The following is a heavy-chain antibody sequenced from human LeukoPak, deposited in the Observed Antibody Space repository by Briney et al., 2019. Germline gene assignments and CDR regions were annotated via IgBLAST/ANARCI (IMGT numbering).Heavy chain of an antibody. D-gene: IGHD1-26*01. Sequence: GGSLRLSCAASGFTFDEYAMHWVRKPPGKGLEWVSGISWNSYDIGYADSVKGRFTISRDNAKNSLYLQMNSLRAEDMALYYCAKGVGTSYHYHMDVWGKGTTVIVSS. CDR2: ISWNSYDI. V-gene: IGHV3-9*03. CDR3: AKGVGTSYHYHMDV. J-gene: IGHJ6*03. CDR1: GFTFDEYA.